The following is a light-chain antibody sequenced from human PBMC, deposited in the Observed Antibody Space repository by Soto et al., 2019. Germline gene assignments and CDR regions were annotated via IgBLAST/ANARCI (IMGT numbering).Light chain of an antibody. V-gene: IGLV6-57*02. CDR1: SGSIASGY. CDR3: QSTDGNSMV. J-gene: IGLJ2*01. Sequence: NFMLTQPHSVSESPGKTVTISCTGTSGSIASGYVQWYQQRPGSAPTTLIYEDDQRPAGVPDRFSGSIDTSSNSASLIISGLRTEDEADYYCQSTDGNSMVFGGGTQLTVL. CDR2: EDD.